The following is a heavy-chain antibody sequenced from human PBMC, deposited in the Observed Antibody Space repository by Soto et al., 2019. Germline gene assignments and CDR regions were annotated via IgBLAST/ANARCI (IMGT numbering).Heavy chain of an antibody. CDR1: GGTFDSNA. J-gene: IGHJ3*02. CDR2: IIPIFGTI. D-gene: IGHD2-2*01. CDR3: AREGLTFGPGAVGGAFDI. V-gene: IGHV1-69*12. Sequence: QVQLVQSGTEVRKPGSSVKVSCKASGGTFDSNAISWVRLAPGQGLEWMGGIIPIFGTINNAQKFQDRVTIPADESANRVYQELSSLRSEDTAIYYCAREGLTFGPGAVGGAFDIWGQGTLVTVSS.